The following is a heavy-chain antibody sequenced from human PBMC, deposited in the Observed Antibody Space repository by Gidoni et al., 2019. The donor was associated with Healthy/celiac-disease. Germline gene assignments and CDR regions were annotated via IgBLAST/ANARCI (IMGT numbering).Heavy chain of an antibody. J-gene: IGHJ4*02. Sequence: VQLLEYGGGLVPPGGSLRLSCAASGFPFSSYAMSWVRQAPGKGLECVSAISGSCGSTYYADSVKGRFTISRDNSKNTLYLQMNSLRAEDTAVYYCAKDYLVLELHYFDYWGQGTLVTVSS. V-gene: IGHV3-23*01. CDR1: GFPFSSYA. CDR2: ISGSCGST. D-gene: IGHD1-7*01. CDR3: AKDYLVLELHYFDY.